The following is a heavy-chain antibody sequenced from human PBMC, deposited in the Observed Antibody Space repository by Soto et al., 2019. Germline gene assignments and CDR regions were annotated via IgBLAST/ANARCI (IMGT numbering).Heavy chain of an antibody. Sequence: VQLVQPGAEVKKPGASVKLSCKASGYTLTSFYIHWVRQAHGQGLEWLGIINPNGGSTNYAHNFQGRVTMTRDSSTSTVYMDLSSLRSEDTAVYYCARGLASGDYWGQGTLVTVSS. V-gene: IGHV1-46*03. CDR1: GYTLTSFY. CDR3: ARGLASGDY. D-gene: IGHD6-6*01. CDR2: INPNGGST. J-gene: IGHJ4*02.